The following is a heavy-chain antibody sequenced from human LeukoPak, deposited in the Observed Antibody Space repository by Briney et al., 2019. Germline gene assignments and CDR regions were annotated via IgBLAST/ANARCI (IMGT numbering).Heavy chain of an antibody. CDR2: ISSSGGNT. CDR3: AKSGRSRSYYGGDY. D-gene: IGHD3-10*01. Sequence: GGSLRLSCAASGFTFSTFGMSWVRQAPGKGLEWVSSISSSGGNTYYADSVKGRVTISRDNSENTLYLQMNSLRAEDTAVYYCAKSGRSRSYYGGDYWGQGTLVTVSS. CDR1: GFTFSTFG. V-gene: IGHV3-23*01. J-gene: IGHJ4*02.